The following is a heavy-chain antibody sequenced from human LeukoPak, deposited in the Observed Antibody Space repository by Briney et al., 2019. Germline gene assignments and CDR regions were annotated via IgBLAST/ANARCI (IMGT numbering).Heavy chain of an antibody. CDR3: ARDRRFLELEFDY. CDR1: GYTFTSYY. J-gene: IGHJ4*02. Sequence: ASVKVSCKASGYTFTSYYMHWVRQAPGQGLEWMGIINPSGGSTSYAQKFQGRVTMTRDTSTSTVYMELSSLRSEDTVVCYCARDRRFLELEFDYWGQGTPVTVSS. CDR2: INPSGGST. D-gene: IGHD3-3*01. V-gene: IGHV1-46*01.